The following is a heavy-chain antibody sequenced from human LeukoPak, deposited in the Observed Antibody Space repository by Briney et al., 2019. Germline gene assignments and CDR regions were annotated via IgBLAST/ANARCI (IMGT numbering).Heavy chain of an antibody. Sequence: PGGSLRLSCAASGFTFSSYSMNWVRQAPGKGLEWVSSISRSGSYIYYADSVKGRFTISRDDAKNSVYLQMNSLRAEDTAVYYCAREGTFGDYVDDAFDIWGQGTMVTVSS. CDR2: ISRSGSYI. D-gene: IGHD4-17*01. J-gene: IGHJ3*02. V-gene: IGHV3-21*01. CDR1: GFTFSSYS. CDR3: AREGTFGDYVDDAFDI.